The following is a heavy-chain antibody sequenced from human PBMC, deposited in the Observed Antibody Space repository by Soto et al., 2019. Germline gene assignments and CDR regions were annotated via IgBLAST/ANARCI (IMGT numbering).Heavy chain of an antibody. Sequence: QVQLVQSGAEVRKPGSSVRVSCKASGGSFNRHTISWVRQAPGQGLEWMGGIIPIFGTANHAQKFQGRVTIIADESTSTVYMELSCLRSDATAISYCARGWGYESTDYYYAYWGQGTLVIVSA. J-gene: IGHJ4*02. CDR3: ARGWGYESTDYYYAY. V-gene: IGHV1-69*01. CDR2: IIPIFGTA. D-gene: IGHD3-22*01. CDR1: GGSFNRHT.